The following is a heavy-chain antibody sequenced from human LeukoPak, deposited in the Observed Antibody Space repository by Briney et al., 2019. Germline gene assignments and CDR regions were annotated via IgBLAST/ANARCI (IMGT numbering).Heavy chain of an antibody. CDR3: AAEIYGGNTDCCTFDF. CDR2: IKQDGSEK. D-gene: IGHD4-23*01. J-gene: IGHJ3*01. Sequence: GGSLRLSCAASGFTFSSYGMHWVRQAPGKGLEWVANIKQDGSEKYYVDSVKGRFTISRDNAKSSLYLQMNSLRAEDTAVYYCAAEIYGGNTDCCTFDFWGPGTPVTVSS. V-gene: IGHV3-7*03. CDR1: GFTFSSYG.